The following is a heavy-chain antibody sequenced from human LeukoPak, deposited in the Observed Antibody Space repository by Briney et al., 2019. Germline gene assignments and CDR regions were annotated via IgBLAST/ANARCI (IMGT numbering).Heavy chain of an antibody. D-gene: IGHD3-22*01. Sequence: ASVKVSCKASGYTFTGYYMHWVRQAPGQGLEWMGWINPNSGGTNYAQKFQGRVTMTRDTSISTAYMELSRLRSDDTAVYYCARASHTYYYDSSGYYEYWGQGTLVTVSS. V-gene: IGHV1-2*02. CDR1: GYTFTGYY. J-gene: IGHJ4*02. CDR3: ARASHTYYYDSSGYYEY. CDR2: INPNSGGT.